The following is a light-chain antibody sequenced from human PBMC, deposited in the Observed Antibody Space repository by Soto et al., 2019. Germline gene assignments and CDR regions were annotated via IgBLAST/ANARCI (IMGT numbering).Light chain of an antibody. CDR3: QQYNSYSVT. V-gene: IGKV1-5*01. CDR2: DAS. J-gene: IGKJ1*01. Sequence: DIQMTQSPSTLSTSVGDRVTITCRASQSISSRLAWYQQKPGKAPKFLVYDASNLESGVPSRFSGSGSGTEFTLTISSLQPDDFATYCCQQYNSYSVTFGQGTKVEIK. CDR1: QSISSR.